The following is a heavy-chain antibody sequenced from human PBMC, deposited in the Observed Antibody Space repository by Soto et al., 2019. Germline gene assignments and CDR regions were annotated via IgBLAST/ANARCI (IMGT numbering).Heavy chain of an antibody. CDR1: GFTVSSYA. V-gene: IGHV3-23*01. Sequence: EVQLLESGGGLVQPGGSLRLSCAASGFTVSSYAMSWVRQAPGKGLEWVSVISGSGDSTYYADSVRGRFTISRDNSKNTLYLQMNSLRAEDTAVYYCANDRDGAAAGPTKSYGMDVWGQGTTVTVSS. J-gene: IGHJ6*02. CDR2: ISGSGDST. CDR3: ANDRDGAAAGPTKSYGMDV. D-gene: IGHD6-13*01.